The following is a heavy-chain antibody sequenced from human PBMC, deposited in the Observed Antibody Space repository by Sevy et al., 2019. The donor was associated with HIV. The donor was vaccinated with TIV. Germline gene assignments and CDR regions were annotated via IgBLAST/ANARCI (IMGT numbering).Heavy chain of an antibody. D-gene: IGHD3-10*01. CDR2: ISYDGSRT. CDR3: TRVRGLLGWFDS. CDR1: GFTFSDYT. V-gene: IGHV3-30*04. J-gene: IGHJ5*01. Sequence: GGSLRLSCAASGFTFSDYTIHWVRQAPGKGLEWVSVISYDGSRTSYADSVKGRFTISRDNSKNKLLLQMNSLRAEDTAVYYCTRVRGLLGWFDSWGQGTLVTVSS.